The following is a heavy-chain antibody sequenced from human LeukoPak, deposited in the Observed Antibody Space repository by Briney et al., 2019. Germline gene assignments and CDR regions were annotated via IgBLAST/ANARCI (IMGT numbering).Heavy chain of an antibody. Sequence: RASVKVSCKASGGTFSSYAISWVRQAPGQGLEWMGGIIPIFGTANYAQKFQGRVTITADESTSTAYMELSSLRSEDTAVYYCARGVRGVITYYFDYWGQGTLVTVSS. CDR2: IIPIFGTA. D-gene: IGHD3-10*01. CDR1: GGTFSSYA. V-gene: IGHV1-69*13. CDR3: ARGVRGVITYYFDY. J-gene: IGHJ4*02.